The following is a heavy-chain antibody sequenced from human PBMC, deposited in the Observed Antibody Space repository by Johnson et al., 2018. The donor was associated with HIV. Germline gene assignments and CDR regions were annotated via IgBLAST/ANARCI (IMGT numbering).Heavy chain of an antibody. J-gene: IGHJ3*02. CDR1: GFIVSNSY. CDR3: ARDVGGWGYRHAFDM. CDR2: IYSGGST. Sequence: MQLVESGGGLIQPGGSPRLSCAASGFIVSNSYMSWVRQAPGKGLEWVSVIYSGGSTYYPDSVKGRFTISRDNSKNTLYLQMNSLRAEDTAVYYCARDVGGWGYRHAFDMWGQGTMVTVSS. D-gene: IGHD5-12*01. V-gene: IGHV3-66*03.